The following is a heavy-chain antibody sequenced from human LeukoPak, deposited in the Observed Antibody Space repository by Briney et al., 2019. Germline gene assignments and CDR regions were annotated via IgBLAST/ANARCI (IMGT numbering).Heavy chain of an antibody. CDR1: GYTFTSYD. V-gene: IGHV1-8*01. CDR3: ARYIQVRAEDYFDY. D-gene: IGHD2-21*01. J-gene: IGHJ4*02. CDR2: MNPNSGNT. Sequence: ASVKVSCKASGYTFTSYDINWVRQATGQGLEWMGWMNPNSGNTGYAQKFQGRVAMTRNTSISTAYMELSSLRSEDTAVYYCARYIQVRAEDYFDYWRQGTLVTVSS.